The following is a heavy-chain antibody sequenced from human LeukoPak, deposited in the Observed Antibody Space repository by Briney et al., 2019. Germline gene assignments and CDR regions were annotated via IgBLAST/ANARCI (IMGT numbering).Heavy chain of an antibody. D-gene: IGHD3-10*01. CDR2: IYYSGST. CDR3: ARRYGSGSSGTFDY. J-gene: IGHJ4*02. V-gene: IGHV4-59*01. Sequence: SETLSLTCTVSGGSISSYYWSWIRQPPGKGLEWIAYIYYSGSTNYNPSLKSRVTISVDTSKNQFSLKLGSVTAADTAVYYCARRYGSGSSGTFDYWGQGTLVTVSS. CDR1: GGSISSYY.